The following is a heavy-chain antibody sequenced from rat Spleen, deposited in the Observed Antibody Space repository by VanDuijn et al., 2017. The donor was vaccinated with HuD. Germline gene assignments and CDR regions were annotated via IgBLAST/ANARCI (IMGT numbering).Heavy chain of an antibody. CDR2: IWSGGST. V-gene: IGHV2-72*01. CDR3: ARANFDY. CDR1: GFSLTSYH. Sequence: QVQLKESGPGLVQPSQTLSLTCTVSGFSLTSYHVHWVRQPLGKGLVWMGTIWSGGSTNYNSAFQSRLSISRDTSKSQVFLKMNSLQPEDTGTYYCARANFDYWGQGVMVTVSS. J-gene: IGHJ2*01.